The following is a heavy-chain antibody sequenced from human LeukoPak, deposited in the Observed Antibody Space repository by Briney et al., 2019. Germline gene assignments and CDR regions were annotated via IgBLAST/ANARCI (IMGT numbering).Heavy chain of an antibody. V-gene: IGHV1-69*13. CDR2: IIPIFGTA. CDR1: GGTFSSYA. D-gene: IGHD6-13*01. CDR3: AREGGLSSSWFDY. J-gene: IGHJ4*02. Sequence: ASVKVCCKASGGTFSSYAISWVRQAPGQGLEWMGGIIPIFGTANYAQKFQGRVTITADESTSTAYMELSSLRSEDTAVYYCAREGGLSSSWFDYWGQGTLVTVSS.